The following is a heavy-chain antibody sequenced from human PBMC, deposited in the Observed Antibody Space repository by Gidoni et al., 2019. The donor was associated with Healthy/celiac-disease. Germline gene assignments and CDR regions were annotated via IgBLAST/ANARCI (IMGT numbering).Heavy chain of an antibody. Sequence: EVQLVESGGGLVQPGGSLRLSCAASGFTFSSYSMNWVRQAPGKGLEWVSYISSSSSTIYYADSVKGRFTISRDNAKNSLYLQMNSLRAEDTAVYYCANGDSSSWYGVGGYWGQGTLVTVSS. CDR3: ANGDSSSWYGVGGY. D-gene: IGHD6-13*01. J-gene: IGHJ4*02. CDR2: ISSSSSTI. CDR1: GFTFSSYS. V-gene: IGHV3-48*04.